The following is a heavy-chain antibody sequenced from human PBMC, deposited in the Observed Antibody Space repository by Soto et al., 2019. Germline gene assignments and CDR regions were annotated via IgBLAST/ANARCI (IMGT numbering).Heavy chain of an antibody. CDR3: ARGKGMEENYYYYGMDV. CDR2: INGGNGIT. D-gene: IGHD1-1*01. J-gene: IGHJ6*02. V-gene: IGHV1-3*01. Sequence: ASVKVSCKASGYSFSTHSIHWVRQAPGQGLEWMGWINGGNGITKYSQKFRDRVTITRDASASTGYMELSSLRSEDTAVYYCARGKGMEENYYYYGMDVWGQGTTVTVS. CDR1: GYSFSTHS.